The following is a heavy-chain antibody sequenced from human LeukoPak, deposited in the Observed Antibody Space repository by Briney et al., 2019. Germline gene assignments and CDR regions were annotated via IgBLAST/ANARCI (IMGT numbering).Heavy chain of an antibody. D-gene: IGHD2-2*01. Sequence: GGSLRLSCAASGFTVSSNHMSCVRQAPGKGLEWVSVISGGGSTYYADPVKGRFTISRDNPKNTLYLQMNSLRAEDTAVYYCARGYWSRSSCYGYFGYWGQGTLVTVSS. J-gene: IGHJ4*02. CDR2: ISGGGST. V-gene: IGHV3-53*01. CDR3: ARGYWSRSSCYGYFGY. CDR1: GFTVSSNH.